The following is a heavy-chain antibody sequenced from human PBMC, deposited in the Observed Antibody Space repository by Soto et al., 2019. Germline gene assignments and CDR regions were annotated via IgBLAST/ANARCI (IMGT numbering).Heavy chain of an antibody. CDR3: ARHPERIAQIGWFDP. D-gene: IGHD1-1*01. J-gene: IGHJ5*02. Sequence: EVQLVESGGGLVQPGGSLRLSCAASGFTFSSYSMNWVRQAPGKGLEWVSYISSSSSTIYYADSLKVRFTISRDNAKNSLYLQMNSLRAEDTAVYYCARHPERIAQIGWFDPWGQGTLVTVSS. CDR2: ISSSSSTI. V-gene: IGHV3-48*01. CDR1: GFTFSSYS.